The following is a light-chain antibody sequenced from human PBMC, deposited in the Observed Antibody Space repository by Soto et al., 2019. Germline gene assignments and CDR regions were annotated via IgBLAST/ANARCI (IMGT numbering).Light chain of an antibody. V-gene: IGKV1-8*01. J-gene: IGKJ3*01. CDR3: QQYADQFT. CDR2: TAS. Sequence: AIRMTQSPSSFSASTGDRVTITCRASQAISTYLAWFQQKPGKVPKLLIYTASTLQSGVPSRFSGSGSGTDFTLTISRLQSEDFATYYCQQYADQFTFGPGTEVD. CDR1: QAISTY.